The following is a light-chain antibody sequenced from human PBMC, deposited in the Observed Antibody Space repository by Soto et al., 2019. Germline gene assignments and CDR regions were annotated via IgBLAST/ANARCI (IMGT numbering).Light chain of an antibody. J-gene: IGLJ1*01. V-gene: IGLV2-14*03. CDR1: SSDIGGYNF. CDR2: DVS. CDR3: SSYTSSSTPYV. Sequence: QSVLTQPASVSGSPGQSITISCTGTSSDIGGYNFVSWYQQHPDKGPKLMIYDVSNRPSGVSNRFSGSKSGNTASLTISGLQAEDEADYYCSSYTSSSTPYVFGTGTKVTVL.